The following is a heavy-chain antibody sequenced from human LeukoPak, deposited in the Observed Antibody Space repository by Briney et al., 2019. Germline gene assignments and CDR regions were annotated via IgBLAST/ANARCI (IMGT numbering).Heavy chain of an antibody. CDR1: GFTVSSNY. V-gene: IGHV3-66*01. CDR3: ARWTGGTGDY. J-gene: IGHJ4*02. CDR2: IYSGGST. Sequence: GGSLRLSCAASGFTVSSNYMSWVRQAPGKGLEWVSVIYSGGSTYYADSVKGRFTISRDNAKNSFYLQMNSLRDEDTAVYYCARWTGGTGDYWGQGALVTVSS. D-gene: IGHD3-16*01.